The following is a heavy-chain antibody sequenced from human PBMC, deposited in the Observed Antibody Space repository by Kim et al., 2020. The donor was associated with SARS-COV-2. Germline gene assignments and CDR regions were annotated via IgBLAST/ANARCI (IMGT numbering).Heavy chain of an antibody. D-gene: IGHD2-15*01. CDR2: IYYSGST. CDR3: ARQWEWLGYCSGGSCGFWFDP. CDR1: GGSISSSSYY. Sequence: SETLSLTCTVSGGSISSSSYYWGWIRQPPGKGLEWIGSIYYSGSTYYNPSLKSRVTISVDTSKNQFSLKLSSVTAADTAVYYCARQWEWLGYCSGGSCGFWFDPWGQGTLVTVSS. J-gene: IGHJ5*02. V-gene: IGHV4-39*01.